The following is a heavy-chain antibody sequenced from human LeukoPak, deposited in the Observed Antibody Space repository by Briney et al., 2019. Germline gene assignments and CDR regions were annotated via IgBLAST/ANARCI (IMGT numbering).Heavy chain of an antibody. V-gene: IGHV1-69*13. D-gene: IGHD3-22*01. Sequence: WASVKVSCKASGGTFSSYAISWVRQAPGQGLEWMGGIIPIFGTANYAQKFQGRVTITADESTSTAYMELSSLRSEDTAVYYCASIHKPYDYYEDPPYYYGMDVWGQGTTVTVSS. CDR3: ASIHKPYDYYEDPPYYYGMDV. CDR2: IIPIFGTA. J-gene: IGHJ6*02. CDR1: GGTFSSYA.